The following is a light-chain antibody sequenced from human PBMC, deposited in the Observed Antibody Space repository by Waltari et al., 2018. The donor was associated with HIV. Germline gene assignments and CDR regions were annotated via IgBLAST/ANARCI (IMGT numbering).Light chain of an antibody. CDR3: QQYGTTPT. CDR2: GAS. J-gene: IGKJ1*01. CDR1: QRVTSDY. V-gene: IGKV3-20*01. Sequence: EIVLTQSPDTLSLSPGERATLSCRASQRVTSDYLAWYQQKPGQPPRLLIYGASTRATGIADRFSGSGSVTDFTLTISRLEPEDFAVYYCQQYGTTPTFGQGTTVEI.